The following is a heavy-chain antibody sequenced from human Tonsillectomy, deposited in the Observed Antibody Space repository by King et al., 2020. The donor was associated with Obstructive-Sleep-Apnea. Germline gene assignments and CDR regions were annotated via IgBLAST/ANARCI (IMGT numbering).Heavy chain of an antibody. V-gene: IGHV3-7*03. J-gene: IGHJ1*01. D-gene: IGHD6-19*01. CDR3: AGEAASGWYEQQEYFQY. CDR1: GFTFSSYW. Sequence: VQLVESGGGLVQPGGSLRLSCAASGFTFSSYWMSWVRQAPGKGLEWVANIKQDGSDKYYVDSVKGRFTISRDNAKNSLYLQMNSLRAEDTAVYYCAGEAASGWYEQQEYFQYWGQGTLVTVSS. CDR2: IKQDGSDK.